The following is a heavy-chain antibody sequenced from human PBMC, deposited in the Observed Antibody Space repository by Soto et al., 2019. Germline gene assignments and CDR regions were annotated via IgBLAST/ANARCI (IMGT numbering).Heavy chain of an antibody. CDR2: IYYSGST. V-gene: IGHV4-59*01. Sequence: SETLSLTCTVSGGSISSYYWSWIRQPPGKGLEWIGYIYYSGSTNYNPSLKSRVTISVDTYKNQFSLKLSSVTAADTAVYYCARGVAGYYYGMDVWGQGTTVTVSS. CDR1: GGSISSYY. J-gene: IGHJ6*02. D-gene: IGHD2-15*01. CDR3: ARGVAGYYYGMDV.